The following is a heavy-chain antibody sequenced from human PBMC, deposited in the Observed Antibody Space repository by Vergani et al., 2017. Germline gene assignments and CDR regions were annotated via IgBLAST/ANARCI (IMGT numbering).Heavy chain of an antibody. CDR1: GFTFTSYG. D-gene: IGHD1-26*01. J-gene: IGHJ4*02. V-gene: IGHV3-23*01. Sequence: EVQLLESGGGLVQPGESLRLSCTVSGFTFTSYGISWVRQAPGKGLEWVSGISASGGSTYYTDSVKGRVIISIYISKNTLYLQMSSLRADDTAVYYCAKDRPRDWETPLFLFDYWGQGTLVAVSS. CDR3: AKDRPRDWETPLFLFDY. CDR2: ISASGGST.